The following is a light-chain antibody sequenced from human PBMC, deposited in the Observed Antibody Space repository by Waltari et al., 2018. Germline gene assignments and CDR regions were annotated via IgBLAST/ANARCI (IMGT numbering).Light chain of an antibody. CDR2: AAS. CDR3: QQGNNFPPT. V-gene: IGKV1-12*01. J-gene: IGKJ1*01. Sequence: DVQLTQSPSSVSASVGDRVTITCRARQDSSNFLAWYQQKPGKAPTFMIYAASTLQTGVPSRFSGSGSGTEFTLTISGLQPEDFAAYFCQQGNNFPPTFGQGTEVQI. CDR1: QDSSNF.